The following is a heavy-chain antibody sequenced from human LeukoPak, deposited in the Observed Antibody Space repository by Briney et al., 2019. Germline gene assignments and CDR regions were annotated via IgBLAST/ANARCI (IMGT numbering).Heavy chain of an antibody. Sequence: GGSLRLSCAASGFTFTSYTMNWVRQAPGKGLEWVSSISSTSSYIYYTDSVKGRFTISRDNAKNSLYLQMNSLRAEDTAVYYCASVAGYCSSTSNCYSDYWGQGTLVTVSS. CDR1: GFTFTSYT. J-gene: IGHJ4*02. CDR3: ASVAGYCSSTSNCYSDY. CDR2: ISSTSSYI. V-gene: IGHV3-21*01. D-gene: IGHD2-2*01.